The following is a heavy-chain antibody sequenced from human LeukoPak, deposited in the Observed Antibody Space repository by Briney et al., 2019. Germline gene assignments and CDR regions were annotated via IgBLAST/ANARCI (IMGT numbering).Heavy chain of an antibody. J-gene: IGHJ4*02. Sequence: GGSLRLSCAASGFTFSSYSMNWVRQAPGKGLEWVLSISSSSSYIYYADSVKGRFTISRDNAKNSLYLQMNSLRAEDTAVYYCARAYSSGWYGAGSGFDYWGQGTLVTVSS. D-gene: IGHD6-19*01. CDR1: GFTFSSYS. CDR2: ISSSSSYI. V-gene: IGHV3-21*01. CDR3: ARAYSSGWYGAGSGFDY.